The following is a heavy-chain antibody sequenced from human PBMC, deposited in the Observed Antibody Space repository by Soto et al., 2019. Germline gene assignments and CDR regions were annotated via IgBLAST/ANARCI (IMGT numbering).Heavy chain of an antibody. V-gene: IGHV4-34*01. Sequence: SETLSLTCAVYGGSFSGYYWSWIRQPPGKGLEWIGEINHSGSTNYNPSLKSRVTISVDTSKNQFSLKLSSVTAADTAVYYCARGRRAVAGLNWFDPWGQGTLVTVS. CDR1: GGSFSGYY. J-gene: IGHJ5*02. CDR2: INHSGST. D-gene: IGHD6-19*01. CDR3: ARGRRAVAGLNWFDP.